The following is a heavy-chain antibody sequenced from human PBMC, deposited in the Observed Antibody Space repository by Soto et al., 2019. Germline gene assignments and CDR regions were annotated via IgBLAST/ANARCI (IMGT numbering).Heavy chain of an antibody. CDR1: GYTFTGYY. Sequence: ASVKVSCKASGYTFTGYYMHWVRQAPGQVLEWMGLISGYNGNTNYAQKLQGRVTITTDTSTSTAYMELRSLRSDDTAVYYCARDATPRGTTVYKYQPRQLYYYGMDVWGQGTTVTVSS. CDR2: ISGYNGNT. V-gene: IGHV1-18*04. J-gene: IGHJ6*02. CDR3: ARDATPRGTTVYKYQPRQLYYYGMDV. D-gene: IGHD2-2*01.